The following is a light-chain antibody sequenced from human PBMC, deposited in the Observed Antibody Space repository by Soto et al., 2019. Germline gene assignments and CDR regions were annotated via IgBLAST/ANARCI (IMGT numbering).Light chain of an antibody. CDR2: AAS. Sequence: DLQMTQSPSSLSASVGDRVTITCRASQSISSYLNWYQQKPGQAPKLLIYAASSLQSGVPSRFSGSGSGTDFTLTISSLQPEDFATYYCQQSYSTPYTFGQGTKLEIK. J-gene: IGKJ2*01. V-gene: IGKV1-39*01. CDR3: QQSYSTPYT. CDR1: QSISSY.